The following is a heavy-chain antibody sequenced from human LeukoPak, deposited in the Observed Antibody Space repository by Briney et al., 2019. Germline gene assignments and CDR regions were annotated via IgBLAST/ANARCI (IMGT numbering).Heavy chain of an antibody. Sequence: GGFLRLSCAASGFTFSSYAMSWVRQAPGKGLEWVSAISGSGGSTYYADSVKGRFTISRDNSKNTLYLQMNSLRAEDTAVYYCAKDLLPYGRITVFDYWGQGTLVTVSS. V-gene: IGHV3-23*01. D-gene: IGHD4-11*01. CDR2: ISGSGGST. J-gene: IGHJ4*02. CDR1: GFTFSSYA. CDR3: AKDLLPYGRITVFDY.